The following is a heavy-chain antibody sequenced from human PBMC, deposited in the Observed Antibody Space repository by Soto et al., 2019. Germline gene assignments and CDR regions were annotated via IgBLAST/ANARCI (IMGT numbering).Heavy chain of an antibody. Sequence: PSETLSLTCTVSGGSVSSGSYYWSWIRQPPGKGLEWIGYIYYSGTTTYNPSLKSRVTMSVDTSKNQFSLKLSSVTAADTAVFYCARGRTGDPTFFDYWGQGTLVTVSS. D-gene: IGHD1-1*01. CDR2: IYYSGTT. J-gene: IGHJ4*02. V-gene: IGHV4-61*01. CDR1: GGSVSSGSYY. CDR3: ARGRTGDPTFFDY.